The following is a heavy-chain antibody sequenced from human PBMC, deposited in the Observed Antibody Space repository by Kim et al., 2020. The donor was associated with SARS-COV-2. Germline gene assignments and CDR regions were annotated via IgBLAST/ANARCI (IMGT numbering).Heavy chain of an antibody. CDR3: ARASGSRRPTFDY. CDR1: GGSFSGYY. CDR2: INHSGST. V-gene: IGHV4-34*01. Sequence: SETLSLTCAVYGGSFSGYYWSWIRQPPGKGLEWIGEINHSGSTNYNPSLKSRVTISVDTSKNQFSLKLSSVTAADTAVYYCARASGSRRPTFDYWGQGTL. D-gene: IGHD3-10*01. J-gene: IGHJ4*02.